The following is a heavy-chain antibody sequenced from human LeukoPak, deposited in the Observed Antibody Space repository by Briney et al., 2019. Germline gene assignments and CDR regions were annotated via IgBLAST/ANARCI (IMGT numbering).Heavy chain of an antibody. Sequence: PGGSLRLSCAASGFTFSSYDMSWVRQAPGKGLEWVSGITYSGGYTYYADSVKGRFTISRDNSKTTLYLLMNSLRAEDTAVYFCAKDPSSGFADGDAFDIWGQGTMVTVSS. D-gene: IGHD3-10*01. V-gene: IGHV3-23*01. CDR3: AKDPSSGFADGDAFDI. J-gene: IGHJ3*02. CDR1: GFTFSSYD. CDR2: ITYSGGYT.